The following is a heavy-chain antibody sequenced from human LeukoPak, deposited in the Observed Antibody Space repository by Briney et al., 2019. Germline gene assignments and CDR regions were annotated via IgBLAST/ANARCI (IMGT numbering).Heavy chain of an antibody. V-gene: IGHV4-59*01. CDR3: ARGTRYCSSTSCYPYYMDV. Sequence: SETLSLTCTVSGGSISSYYWSWIRQPPGKGLEWIGYIYYSGSTNYNPSLKSRVTISVDTSKNQFSLKLSSVTAADTAVYYCARGTRYCSSTSCYPYYMDVWGKGTTVTISS. J-gene: IGHJ6*03. CDR2: IYYSGST. D-gene: IGHD2-2*01. CDR1: GGSISSYY.